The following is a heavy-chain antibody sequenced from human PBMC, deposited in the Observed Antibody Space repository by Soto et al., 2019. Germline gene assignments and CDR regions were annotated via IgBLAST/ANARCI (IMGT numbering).Heavy chain of an antibody. Sequence: ASVKVSCEASGYTFTGYYMHWVRQAPGQGLEWMGWINPNSGGTNYAQKFQGWVTMTRDTSISTAYMELSRLRSDDTAVYYCARSVRGSTVTYYYFDYWGQGTLVTVSS. CDR1: GYTFTGYY. J-gene: IGHJ4*02. D-gene: IGHD3-10*02. CDR2: INPNSGGT. V-gene: IGHV1-2*04. CDR3: ARSVRGSTVTYYYFDY.